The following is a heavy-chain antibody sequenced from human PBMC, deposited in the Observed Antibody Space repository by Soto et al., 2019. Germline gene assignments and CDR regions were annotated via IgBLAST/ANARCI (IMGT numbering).Heavy chain of an antibody. J-gene: IGHJ5*02. Sequence: QVPLMLSGAEVKKPGSSVKVSCKASGGTFSSYAISWVRQAPGQGLEWMGGIIPIFGTANYAQKFQGRVTITADESTSPVYMELTSLRSEDTAVYYCAREMATVVTEWFDPWGQGTLVTVSS. CDR3: AREMATVVTEWFDP. D-gene: IGHD4-17*01. V-gene: IGHV1-69*12. CDR2: IIPIFGTA. CDR1: GGTFSSYA.